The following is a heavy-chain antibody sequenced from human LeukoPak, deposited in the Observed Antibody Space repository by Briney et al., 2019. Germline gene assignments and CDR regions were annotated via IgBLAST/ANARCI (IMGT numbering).Heavy chain of an antibody. CDR1: GYTFANYW. CDR3: VRPAYCSHTSGFYPIYYFDF. V-gene: IGHV5-51*01. CDR2: IFPGDSET. J-gene: IGHJ4*02. D-gene: IGHD2-21*01. Sequence: GESLKISCKASGYTFANYWIGWVRQMPGKGLEYMGIIFPGDSETRYSPSFQGQVIISADKSISTAYLQWTSLTASDSAMYYCVRPAYCSHTSGFYPIYYFDFWGQGTLVTVSS.